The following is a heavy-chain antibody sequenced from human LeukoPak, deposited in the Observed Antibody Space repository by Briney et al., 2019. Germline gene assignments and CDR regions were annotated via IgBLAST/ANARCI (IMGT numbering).Heavy chain of an antibody. CDR1: GFTFSSYW. J-gene: IGHJ4*02. CDR2: INSDGSRT. V-gene: IGHV3-74*01. Sequence: GGSLRLSCAASGFTFSSYWMHWVRQAPGKGLVWVSRINSDGSRTSYADSVKGRFTISRDNAKNTLYLQMNSLRAEDTAVYYCAKSETSSGWYDWGQGTLVTVSS. D-gene: IGHD6-19*01. CDR3: AKSETSSGWYD.